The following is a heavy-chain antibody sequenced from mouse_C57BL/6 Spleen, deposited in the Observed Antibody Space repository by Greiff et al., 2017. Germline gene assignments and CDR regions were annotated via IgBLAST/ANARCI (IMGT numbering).Heavy chain of an antibody. D-gene: IGHD4-1*01. V-gene: IGHV5-12*01. CDR1: GFTFSDYY. CDR3: ARRGLGREENYCDY. J-gene: IGHJ2*01. Sequence: EVKLVESGGGLVQPGGSLKLSCAASGFTFSDYYMYWVRQTPEKRLEWVAYISNGGGSTYYPDTVKGRFTISRDNAKNTLYLQMSRLKSEDTAMYYGARRGLGREENYCDYWGQGTTLTVSS. CDR2: ISNGGGST.